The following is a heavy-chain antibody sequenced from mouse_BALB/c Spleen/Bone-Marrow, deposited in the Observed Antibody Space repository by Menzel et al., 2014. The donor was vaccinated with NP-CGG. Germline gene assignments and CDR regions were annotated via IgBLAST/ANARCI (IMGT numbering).Heavy chain of an antibody. V-gene: IGHV10-1*02. J-gene: IGHJ4*01. Sequence: EVKLVESGGGLVQPKGSLKLSCAASGFTFNTYAMNWVRQAPGKGLEWVARIRSKSNNYATYHADSVKDRFTISRDDSQSMLYLQMNNLKTEDTAMYYCVRHGYGNYGAMDYWGQGTSGTVSS. D-gene: IGHD2-10*02. CDR3: VRHGYGNYGAMDY. CDR1: GFTFNTYA. CDR2: IRSKSNNYAT.